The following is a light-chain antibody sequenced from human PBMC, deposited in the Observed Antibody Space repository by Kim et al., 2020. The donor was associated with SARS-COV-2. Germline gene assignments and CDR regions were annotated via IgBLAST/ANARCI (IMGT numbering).Light chain of an antibody. J-gene: IGLJ2*01. CDR3: NSRDRSLNNVI. CDR2: GKY. V-gene: IGLV3-19*01. CDR1: SLRTYY. Sequence: SSELTQDPAVSVALGQTVKITCQGDSLRTYYASWYQQKPGQAPVLVIFGKYNRHSAIPDRFSGSSSGNTASLTITGAQAEDEADYYCNSRDRSLNNVIFG.